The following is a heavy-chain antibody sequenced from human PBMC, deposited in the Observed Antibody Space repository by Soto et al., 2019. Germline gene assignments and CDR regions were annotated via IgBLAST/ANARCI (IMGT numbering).Heavy chain of an antibody. CDR1: GGSSSNGGYS. Sequence: TMGLTRPVAGGSSSNGGYSWSWIRQPPGKGLEWIGYIYHSGSTYYNPYRKSRVTISVDRSKNQFSLKLSSVTAADTAVYSCARGQVVAAQHWGQGTLVTVSS. CDR2: IYHSGST. J-gene: IGHJ4*02. V-gene: IGHV4-30-2*01. CDR3: ARGQVVAAQH. D-gene: IGHD2-15*01.